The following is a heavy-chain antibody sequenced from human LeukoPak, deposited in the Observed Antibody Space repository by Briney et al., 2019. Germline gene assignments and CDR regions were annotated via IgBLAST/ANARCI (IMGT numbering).Heavy chain of an antibody. CDR2: ISGSDDST. CDR1: GFTFSSYA. J-gene: IGHJ4*02. V-gene: IGHV3-23*01. D-gene: IGHD6-13*01. CDR3: AKLRSGGPAAGNY. Sequence: GGSLRLSCAASGFTFSSYAMSWVRQAPAPGLEWVSAISGSDDSTYYADSVKGRFTISRDNSKNTVYLQMNSLRAEDTAVYYCAKLRSGGPAAGNYWGQGTLVTVSS.